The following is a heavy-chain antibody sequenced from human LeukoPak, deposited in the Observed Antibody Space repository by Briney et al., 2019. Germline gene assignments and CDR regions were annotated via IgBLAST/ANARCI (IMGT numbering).Heavy chain of an antibody. CDR1: GFTFSSYG. V-gene: IGHV3-33*01. J-gene: IGHJ4*02. CDR3: ARVQYVTAAAAHFDY. D-gene: IGHD6-13*01. CDR2: IWYDGSNK. Sequence: GRSLRLSCAASGFTFSSYGMHWVRQAPGKGLEWVAVIWYDGSNKYYADSVKGRFTISRDNSNNTLYLQMNSLRAEDSAVYYCARVQYVTAAAAHFDYWGQGTLVTVSS.